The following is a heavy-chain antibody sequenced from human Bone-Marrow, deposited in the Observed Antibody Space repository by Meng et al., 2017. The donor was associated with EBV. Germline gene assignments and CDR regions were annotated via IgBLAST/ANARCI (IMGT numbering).Heavy chain of an antibody. V-gene: IGHV1-69*01. CDR1: GFTFSSYG. CDR3: ASGDCDY. Sequence: QVQLVESGXGVVQPGRSLRLSCAASGFTFSSYGMHWVRQAPGQGLEWMGGIIPIFGTANYAQKFQGRVTITADESTSTAYMELSSLRSEDTAVYYCASGDCDYWGQGTLVTVSS. D-gene: IGHD2-15*01. CDR2: IIPIFGTA. J-gene: IGHJ4*02.